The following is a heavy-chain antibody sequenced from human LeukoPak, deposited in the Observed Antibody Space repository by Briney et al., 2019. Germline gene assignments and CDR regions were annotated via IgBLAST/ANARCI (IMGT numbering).Heavy chain of an antibody. D-gene: IGHD5-12*01. J-gene: IGHJ5*02. Sequence: ASVKVSCKASGYTFTGYYMHWVRQAPGQGLEWMGWINPNSGGTNYAQKFQGRVTMTRDTSISTAYMELSSLRSEDTAVYYCAREASGYHALYFDPWGQGTLVTVSS. CDR2: INPNSGGT. CDR1: GYTFTGYY. V-gene: IGHV1-2*02. CDR3: AREASGYHALYFDP.